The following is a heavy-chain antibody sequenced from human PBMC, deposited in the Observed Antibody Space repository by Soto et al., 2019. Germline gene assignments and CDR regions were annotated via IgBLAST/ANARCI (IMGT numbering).Heavy chain of an antibody. CDR1: GYTFNSYY. J-gene: IGHJ6*02. V-gene: IGHV1-46*02. Sequence: ASVKVSCKASGYTFNSYYMHWVRQAPGQGLEWMRIINPSGGSASHAQRFQGRVTMSSDTSTSTVYMELSSLTSEDTAVYYCARDRLPAPPARTGTIVVVTSYGMDVWGQGTTVTVSS. CDR2: INPSGGSA. D-gene: IGHD3-22*01. CDR3: ARDRLPAPPARTGTIVVVTSYGMDV.